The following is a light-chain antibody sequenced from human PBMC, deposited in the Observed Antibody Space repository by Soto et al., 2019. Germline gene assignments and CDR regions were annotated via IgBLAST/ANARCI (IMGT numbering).Light chain of an antibody. V-gene: IGKV3-11*01. Sequence: EIVLTQSPVTLSLSPGERATLSCRASQSVDAYLAWYQQRPGQAPSLLIFDASNRATGIPTRFSGSGSGTDFTLTISSLEPEDLAVYYCQQRSNWAPTFGQGTKVEIK. CDR2: DAS. J-gene: IGKJ1*01. CDR3: QQRSNWAPT. CDR1: QSVDAY.